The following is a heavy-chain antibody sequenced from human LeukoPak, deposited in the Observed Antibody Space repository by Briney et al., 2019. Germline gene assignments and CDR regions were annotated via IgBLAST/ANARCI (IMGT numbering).Heavy chain of an antibody. CDR1: GGSINSSSYY. J-gene: IGHJ5*02. D-gene: IGHD3-10*01. V-gene: IGHV4-39*01. CDR2: IYYTGSP. Sequence: SETLSLTCTVSGGSINSSSYYWVWIRQPPGKGLEWIGTIYYTGSPYYNPSLKSRVTISIDTSKNQFSLKLSSVTAADTAVYYCARRGGYCGSGKTYWFDPWGQGTLVTVSS. CDR3: ARRGGYCGSGKTYWFDP.